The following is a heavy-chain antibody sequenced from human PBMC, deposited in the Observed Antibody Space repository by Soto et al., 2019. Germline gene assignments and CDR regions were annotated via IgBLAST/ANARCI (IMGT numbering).Heavy chain of an antibody. D-gene: IGHD3-10*01. J-gene: IGHJ6*02. CDR3: ARDHGGRRWFVGVYYYFRVDV. CDR2: ISGSSDTI. Sequence: GGSLRLSCAASGFTLSSYNMNWVRQAPGKGLEWVSYISGSSDTIYYADSVKGRFTISRDNAKNSPYLQMDSLRDEDTAVYYCARDHGGRRWFVGVYYYFRVDVWGQGTMVTVSS. V-gene: IGHV3-48*02. CDR1: GFTLSSYN.